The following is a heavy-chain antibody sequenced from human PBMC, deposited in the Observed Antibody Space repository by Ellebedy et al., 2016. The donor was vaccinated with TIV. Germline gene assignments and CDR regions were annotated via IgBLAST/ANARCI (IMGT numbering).Heavy chain of an antibody. V-gene: IGHV3-21*01. CDR1: GFTFSSYS. Sequence: GESLKISCAASGFTFSSYSMNWVRQAPGKGLEWVASISSSSSYIYYADSVKGRFTISSDNAKNSLYLQMNSLRAEDTAVYYCARYDYGDSALYYYGMDVWGQGTTVTVSS. J-gene: IGHJ6*02. CDR3: ARYDYGDSALYYYGMDV. D-gene: IGHD4-17*01. CDR2: ISSSSSYI.